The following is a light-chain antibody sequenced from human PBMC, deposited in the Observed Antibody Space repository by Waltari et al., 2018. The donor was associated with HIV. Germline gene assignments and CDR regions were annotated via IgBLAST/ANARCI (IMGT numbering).Light chain of an antibody. V-gene: IGKV3-20*01. J-gene: IGKJ2*01. Sequence: EIVLTQSQDTLSLFPGESGTLSSRASQTLSSSNLACYQQKHGKPATLLMYGAASRATGIPDRFSGSGSGTVFTLTISRLEAEDSAIYYFPQYESSPYAFGQGTKL. CDR2: GAA. CDR3: PQYESSPYA. CDR1: QTLSSSN.